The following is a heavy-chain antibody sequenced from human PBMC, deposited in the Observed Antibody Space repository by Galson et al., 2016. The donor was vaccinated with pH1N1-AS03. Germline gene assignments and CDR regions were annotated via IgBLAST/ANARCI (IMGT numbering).Heavy chain of an antibody. J-gene: IGHJ6*02. CDR3: GRGMDV. D-gene: IGHD1-26*01. CDR1: GFTFSSYW. CDR2: IRHDAGEI. Sequence: SLRLSCAASGFTFSSYWMHWARRAPGKGLEWVANIRHDAGEIYYAETVRGRFTISRDNAKESLYLQMNSLRFEDTAVYYRGRGMDVWGHGTTVTVSS. V-gene: IGHV3-7*03.